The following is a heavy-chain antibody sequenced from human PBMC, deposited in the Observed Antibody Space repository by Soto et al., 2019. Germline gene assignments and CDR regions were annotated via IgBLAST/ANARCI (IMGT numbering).Heavy chain of an antibody. CDR2: IYYSGST. J-gene: IGHJ5*02. Sequence: QVQLQESGPGLVKSSQTLSLTCTVSGGSISSGGYYWSWIRQHPGKGLEWIGYIYYSGSTYYNPSLKSRVTISVDTSKNQFSLKLSSVTAADTAVYYCARAEWFGELRNWFDPWGQGTLVTVSS. D-gene: IGHD3-10*01. CDR3: ARAEWFGELRNWFDP. V-gene: IGHV4-31*03. CDR1: GGSISSGGYY.